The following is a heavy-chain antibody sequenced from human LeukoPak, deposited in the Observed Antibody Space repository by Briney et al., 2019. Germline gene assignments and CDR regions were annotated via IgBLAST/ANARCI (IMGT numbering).Heavy chain of an antibody. CDR2: ISGSGGST. CDR1: GFTFSSYA. Sequence: PGGSLRLSCAASGFTFSSYAISWVRQAPGKGLEWVSAISGSGGSTYYADSVKGRFTISRDNSKNTLYLQMDSLRAEDTAVYYCAKGGVGANPRFFDYWGQGTLVTVSS. CDR3: AKGGVGANPRFFDY. D-gene: IGHD1-26*01. J-gene: IGHJ4*02. V-gene: IGHV3-23*01.